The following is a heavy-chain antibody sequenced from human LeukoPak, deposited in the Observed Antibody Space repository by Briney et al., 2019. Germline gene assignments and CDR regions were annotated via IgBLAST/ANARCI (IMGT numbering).Heavy chain of an antibody. J-gene: IGHJ4*02. V-gene: IGHV4-39*07. CDR1: GGSISSSSYY. CDR3: ATLWDYDILTGYQGYFDY. CDR2: IYYSGST. D-gene: IGHD3-9*01. Sequence: PSETLSLTCTVSGGSISSSSYYWGWIRQPPGKGLEWIGSIYYSGSTYYNPSLKSRVTISVDTSKNQFSLKLSSVTAADTAVYYCATLWDYDILTGYQGYFDYWGQGTLVTVSS.